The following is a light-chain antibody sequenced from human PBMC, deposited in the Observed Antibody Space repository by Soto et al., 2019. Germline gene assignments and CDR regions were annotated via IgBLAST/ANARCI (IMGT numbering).Light chain of an antibody. CDR2: GAS. CDR3: QQYTNWPSWT. V-gene: IGKV3-15*01. J-gene: IGKJ1*01. Sequence: EKVMTQSPATLSMSPGERATLSSRASQSVGSFLAWYQQKPGQAPRLLIYGASTRATGIPARFSGSGSGTEFTLTISSLQSEDFAVYYCQQYTNWPSWTFGQGTKVE. CDR1: QSVGSF.